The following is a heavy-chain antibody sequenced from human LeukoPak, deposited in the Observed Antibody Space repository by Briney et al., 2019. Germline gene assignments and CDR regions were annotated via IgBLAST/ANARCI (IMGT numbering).Heavy chain of an antibody. V-gene: IGHV4-61*02. D-gene: IGHD6-13*01. Sequence: SETLSLTCTVSGGSISSGSYYWSWIRQPAGKGLEWIARIYNSGSTNYNPSLKSRVTISIDRSKNQFSLKLNSVTAADTAVYYCARDGRSIAAAANGSYYFDYWGQGTLVTVSS. J-gene: IGHJ4*02. CDR2: IYNSGST. CDR1: GGSISSGSYY. CDR3: ARDGRSIAAAANGSYYFDY.